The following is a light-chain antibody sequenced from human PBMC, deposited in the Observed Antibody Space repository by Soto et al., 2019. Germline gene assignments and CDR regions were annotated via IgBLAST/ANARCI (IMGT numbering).Light chain of an antibody. CDR3: QQYGRSAFT. CDR2: GAS. Sequence: EIVLTQSPGTLSLSPGERATLSCRASQSVSSSYLAWYQQKPGQAPGLLIYGASSRATGIPGRFSGSGSGTEFTLTISRLETEDFEVYYGQQYGRSAFTFRPGTKVDIK. V-gene: IGKV3-20*01. J-gene: IGKJ3*01. CDR1: QSVSSSY.